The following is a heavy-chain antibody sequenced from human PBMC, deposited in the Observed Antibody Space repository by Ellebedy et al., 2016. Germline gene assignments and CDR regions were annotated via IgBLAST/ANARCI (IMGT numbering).Heavy chain of an antibody. CDR1: GGTFSSYA. CDR2: IIPIFGTA. CDR3: ARGVVGATGYYYYGMDV. Sequence: ASVKVSCKASGGTFSSYAISWVRQAPGQGLEWMGGIIPIFGTANYAQKFQGRVTITADESTSTAYMELSSLRSEDTAVYYCARGVVGATGYYYYGMDVWGQGTTVTVSS. V-gene: IGHV1-69*13. D-gene: IGHD1-26*01. J-gene: IGHJ6*02.